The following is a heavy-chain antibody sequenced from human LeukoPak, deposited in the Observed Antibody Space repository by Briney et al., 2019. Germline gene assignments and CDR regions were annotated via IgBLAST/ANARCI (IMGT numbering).Heavy chain of an antibody. Sequence: GGSLRLSCAASGFTFSDYYMSWIRQAPGKGLEWVSYISSSGSTIYYADSVKGRFTISRDNAKNSLYLQMNSLRAEDTAVYYRARDVGYCSSTSCAALDYWGQGTLATVSS. CDR3: ARDVGYCSSTSCAALDY. CDR1: GFTFSDYY. D-gene: IGHD2-2*03. J-gene: IGHJ4*02. CDR2: ISSSGSTI. V-gene: IGHV3-11*04.